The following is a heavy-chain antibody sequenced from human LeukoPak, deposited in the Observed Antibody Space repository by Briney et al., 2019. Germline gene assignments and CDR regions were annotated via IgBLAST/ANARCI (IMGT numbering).Heavy chain of an antibody. CDR1: EFTFRTYA. D-gene: IGHD1-14*01. Sequence: GGSLRLSCAASEFTFRTYAMNWVRQAPGKGLEWVSGMSASGGITHYADSVRGRFTISRDNSKNTLYLQMNNLRAEDTAVYYCAKDAINNNPLYYFDYWGQGTQVTVSS. CDR2: MSASGGIT. J-gene: IGHJ4*02. V-gene: IGHV3-23*01. CDR3: AKDAINNNPLYYFDY.